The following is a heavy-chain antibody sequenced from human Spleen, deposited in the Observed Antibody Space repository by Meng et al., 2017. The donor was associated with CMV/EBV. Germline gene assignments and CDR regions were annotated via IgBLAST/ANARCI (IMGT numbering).Heavy chain of an antibody. Sequence: GESLKISCKASGYSFTSYWIGWVRQMPGKGLEWMGIIYPGDADTKYSPSFQGQVTISADKSIDTAYLQWSGLKASDTAKYYCARLHGRAMGVWVDYWGQGTLVTVSS. D-gene: IGHD5-18*01. J-gene: IGHJ4*02. V-gene: IGHV5-51*01. CDR1: GYSFTSYW. CDR2: IYPGDADT. CDR3: ARLHGRAMGVWVDY.